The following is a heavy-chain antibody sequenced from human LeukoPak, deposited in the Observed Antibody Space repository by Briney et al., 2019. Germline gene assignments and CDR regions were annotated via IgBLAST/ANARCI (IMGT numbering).Heavy chain of an antibody. CDR3: ARDSRAVAADFDY. CDR1: GFTFSSYG. D-gene: IGHD6-19*01. Sequence: GGSLRLSCAASGFTFSSYGMSWVRQAPGKGLEWVSSISSSGSYIYYADSVKGRFTISRDNAKNSLYLQMNSLRAEDTAEYFCARDSRAVAADFDYWGQGTLVTVSS. CDR2: ISSSGSYI. J-gene: IGHJ4*02. V-gene: IGHV3-21*01.